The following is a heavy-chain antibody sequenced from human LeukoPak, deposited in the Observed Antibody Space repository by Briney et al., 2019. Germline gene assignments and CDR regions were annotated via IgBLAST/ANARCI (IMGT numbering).Heavy chain of an antibody. CDR1: WFTFSSYE. D-gene: IGHD1-20*01. V-gene: IGHV3-48*03. Sequence: VQPGGALRLSFAAPWFTFSSYEMNWGRPAPGEGVGGGFYISSSGSTIYYADSVKGRFTISRDNAKNSLYLQMNSLRAEDTAVYYCARDDRYNWNDGWFDPWGRGTLVTVSS. CDR2: ISSSGSTI. J-gene: IGHJ5*02. CDR3: ARDDRYNWNDGWFDP.